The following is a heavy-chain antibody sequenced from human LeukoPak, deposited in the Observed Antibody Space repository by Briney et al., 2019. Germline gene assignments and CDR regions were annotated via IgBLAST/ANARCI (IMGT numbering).Heavy chain of an antibody. CDR3: AREPPRVTIGAFDI. D-gene: IGHD4-17*01. J-gene: IGHJ3*02. Sequence: SETLSLTCSVSGGSISSGGYYWSWIRQHPGKGLEWIGYIYYSGSTYYNPSLKSRVTISVDTSKNQFSLKLSSVTAADTAVYYCAREPPRVTIGAFDIWGQGTMVTVSS. CDR1: GGSISSGGYY. CDR2: IYYSGST. V-gene: IGHV4-31*03.